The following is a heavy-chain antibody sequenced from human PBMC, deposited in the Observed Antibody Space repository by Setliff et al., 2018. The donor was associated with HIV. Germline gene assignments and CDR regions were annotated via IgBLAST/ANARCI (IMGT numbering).Heavy chain of an antibody. J-gene: IGHJ4*02. CDR2: IYYSGST. V-gene: IGHV4-39*01. CDR3: ARWHPPYGFWEEDY. CDR1: GDSISGYY. D-gene: IGHD3-10*01. Sequence: SETLSLTCTVSGDSISGYYWAWIRQPPGKGLEWIGNIYYSGSTYYNPSLKTRVTISVDGSKNQFSLKLKSVTAADTAVYYCARWHPPYGFWEEDYWGQGTLVTVSS.